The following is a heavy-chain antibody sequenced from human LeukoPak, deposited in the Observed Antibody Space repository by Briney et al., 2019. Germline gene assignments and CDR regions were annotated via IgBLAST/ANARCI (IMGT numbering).Heavy chain of an antibody. V-gene: IGHV3-23*01. D-gene: IGHD2-2*01. Sequence: GGSLRLSCAASGFTFNSYAMSWVRQAPGKGLEWVSIVSGGGGSTYYADSVKGRFTISRDNSKNTLYLQMNSLRAEDTAVYYCAKAGRGDIVVVPALDYWGQGTLVTVSS. CDR3: AKAGRGDIVVVPALDY. CDR1: GFTFNSYA. CDR2: VSGGGGST. J-gene: IGHJ4*02.